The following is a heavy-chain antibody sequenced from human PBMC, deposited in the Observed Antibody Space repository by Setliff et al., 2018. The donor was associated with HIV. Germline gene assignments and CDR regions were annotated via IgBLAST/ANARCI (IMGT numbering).Heavy chain of an antibody. CDR3: ARGRGAYDFWTSDNYYMGV. J-gene: IGHJ6*03. CDR1: RYTFSTYA. V-gene: IGHV1-3*01. Sequence: ASVKVSCKASRYTFSTYAFHWVRQAPGQRLEWMGWINAANGDTKYSQKFQGRVTITRDKSASTAYMELSSLRFEDTAVYYCARGRGAYDFWTSDNYYMGVWGNGATVTVSS. CDR2: INAANGDT. D-gene: IGHD3-3*01.